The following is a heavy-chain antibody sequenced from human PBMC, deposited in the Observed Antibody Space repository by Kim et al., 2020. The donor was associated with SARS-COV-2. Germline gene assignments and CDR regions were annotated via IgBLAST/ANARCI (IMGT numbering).Heavy chain of an antibody. CDR1: GYTFTYYA. V-gene: IGHV1-3*01. CDR3: ARDQDSSGWFVYPYYYAMDI. D-gene: IGHD6-19*01. J-gene: IGHJ6*02. CDR2: LNPGNGNT. Sequence: ASVKVSCKASGYTFTYYAIHWVRQAPGQRPEWMGWLNPGNGNTKYSQKFQGRVTITRDTSASTAYMELSSLTSEDTAVYFCARDQDSSGWFVYPYYYAMDIWGQGTTVTVSS.